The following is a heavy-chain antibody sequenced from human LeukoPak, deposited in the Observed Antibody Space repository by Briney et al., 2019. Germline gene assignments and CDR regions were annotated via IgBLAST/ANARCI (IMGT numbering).Heavy chain of an antibody. J-gene: IGHJ6*03. V-gene: IGHV1-18*01. D-gene: IGHD2-15*01. CDR3: AHTIGDCSGGSCYPPDYYYYMDV. Sequence: ASVKVSCKASGYTFTSYGISWVRQAPGQGLEWMGWISAYNGNTNYAQKLQGRVTMTTDTSTSTAYMELRSLRSDDTAVYYCAHTIGDCSGGSCYPPDYYYYMDVWGKGTTVTVSS. CDR2: ISAYNGNT. CDR1: GYTFTSYG.